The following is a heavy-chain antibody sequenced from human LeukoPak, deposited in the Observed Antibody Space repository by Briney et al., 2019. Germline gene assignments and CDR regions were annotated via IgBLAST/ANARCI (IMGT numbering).Heavy chain of an antibody. CDR2: IYTSGIT. D-gene: IGHD3-22*01. Sequence: PSETLSLTCTVSGGSISSYYWSWIRQPAGKGLEWIGRIYTSGITNYNPSLKSRVTMSVDTSKNQFSLKLTSVTAADTAVYYCARANSYDSSGHYYEFGYWGQGTLVTVSS. V-gene: IGHV4-4*07. J-gene: IGHJ4*02. CDR1: GGSISSYY. CDR3: ARANSYDSSGHYYEFGY.